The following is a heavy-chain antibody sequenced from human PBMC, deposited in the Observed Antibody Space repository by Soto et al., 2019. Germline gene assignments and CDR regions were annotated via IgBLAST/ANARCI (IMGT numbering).Heavy chain of an antibody. Sequence: SETLSLTCAVYGGSFSGYYWSWIRQPPGKGLEWIGEINHSGSTNYNPSLKSRVTISVDTSKNQFSLKLSSVTAADTAVYYCARCQPVLRFLEWLPRNHYYCYYGMDVWGQGTTVTVSS. CDR3: ARCQPVLRFLEWLPRNHYYCYYGMDV. CDR2: INHSGST. V-gene: IGHV4-34*01. D-gene: IGHD3-3*01. J-gene: IGHJ6*02. CDR1: GGSFSGYY.